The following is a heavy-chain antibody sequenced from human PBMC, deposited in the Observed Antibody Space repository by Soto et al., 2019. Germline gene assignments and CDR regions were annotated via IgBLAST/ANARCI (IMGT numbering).Heavy chain of an antibody. D-gene: IGHD3-9*01. Sequence: EVQLVESGGGLVKPGGSLRLSCAASGFTFSSYGMNWVRQAPGKGLEWVSSISSSSSYIYYADSVKGRFTISRDNAKKSLYLQMNSLRAEDTAVYYCASAGGDILTGYYPPDYWGQGTLVTVSS. CDR3: ASAGGDILTGYYPPDY. CDR2: ISSSSSYI. V-gene: IGHV3-21*01. J-gene: IGHJ4*02. CDR1: GFTFSSYG.